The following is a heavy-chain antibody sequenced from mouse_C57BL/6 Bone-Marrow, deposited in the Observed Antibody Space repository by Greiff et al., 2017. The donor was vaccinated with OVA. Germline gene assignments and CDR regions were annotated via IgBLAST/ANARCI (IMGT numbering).Heavy chain of an antibody. J-gene: IGHJ1*03. CDR1: GFTFSDYG. CDR3: ARQGTTVVAHWYFDV. V-gene: IGHV5-15*01. CDR2: ISNLAYSI. Sequence: EVMLVESGGGLVQPGGSLKLSCAASGFTFSDYGMAWVRQAPRKGPEWVAFISNLAYSIYYADTVTGRFTISRENAKNTLYLEMSSLRSEDTAMYYCARQGTTVVAHWYFDVWGTGTTVTVSS. D-gene: IGHD1-1*01.